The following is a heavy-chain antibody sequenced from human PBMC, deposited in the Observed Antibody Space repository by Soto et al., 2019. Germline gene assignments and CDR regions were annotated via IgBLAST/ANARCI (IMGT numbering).Heavy chain of an antibody. CDR3: ARDRGYYYDSSGYFGPPDAFDI. Sequence: SETLSLTCTVSGGSISSYYWSWIRQPPGKGLEWIGYIYYSGSTNYNPSLKSRVTISVDTSKNQFSLKLSSVTAADTAAYYCARDRGYYYDSSGYFGPPDAFDIWGQGTMVTVSS. D-gene: IGHD3-22*01. CDR2: IYYSGST. J-gene: IGHJ3*02. V-gene: IGHV4-59*01. CDR1: GGSISSYY.